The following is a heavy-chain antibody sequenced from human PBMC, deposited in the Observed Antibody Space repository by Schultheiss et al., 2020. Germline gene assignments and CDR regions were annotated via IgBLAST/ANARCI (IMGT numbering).Heavy chain of an antibody. CDR1: GGSISSSSYY. CDR2: IYYSGST. V-gene: IGHV4-39*01. Sequence: SETLSLTCTVSGGSISSSSYYWGWIRQPPGKGLEWIGSIYYSGSTYYNPSLKSRVTITVDTSKNQFSLKVTSVTAADTAVYYCARSSGLLMEFDPWGQGTLVTVSS. J-gene: IGHJ5*02. CDR3: ARSSGLLMEFDP. D-gene: IGHD2-8*01.